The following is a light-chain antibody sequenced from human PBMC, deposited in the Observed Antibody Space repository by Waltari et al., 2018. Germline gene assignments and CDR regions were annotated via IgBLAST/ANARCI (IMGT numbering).Light chain of an antibody. J-gene: IGLJ3*02. CDR3: QSFDSSLAFSEVV. CDR1: SSNLGAGFD. CDR2: GDI. Sequence: QPVLTQPPSVSGAPGQTVTISCTGSSSNLGAGFDVHWYQQLPGRAPTLLIYGDINRPSGVPDRFSGSKSGTSASLAITGLQAEDEADYYCQSFDSSLAFSEVVFGGGTKLTVL. V-gene: IGLV1-40*01.